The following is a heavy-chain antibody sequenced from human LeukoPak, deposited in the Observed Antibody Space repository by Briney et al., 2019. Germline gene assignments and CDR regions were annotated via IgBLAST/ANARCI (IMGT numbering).Heavy chain of an antibody. D-gene: IGHD5-18*01. CDR3: AKLYNYGYIN. J-gene: IGHJ4*02. CDR2: IYSGGST. CDR1: GITVTSNH. V-gene: IGHV3-66*01. Sequence: GGSLGLSCAASGITVTSNHMSWVRQAPGKELEWVSVIYSGGSTYYADSVKGRFTISRDNSKNTLYLQMDSLRTEDTAVYFCAKLYNYGYINWGQGTLVTVSS.